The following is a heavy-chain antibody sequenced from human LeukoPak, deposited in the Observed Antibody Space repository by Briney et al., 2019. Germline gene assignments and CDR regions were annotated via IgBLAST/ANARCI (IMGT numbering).Heavy chain of an antibody. CDR2: INPNSGGT. J-gene: IGHJ5*02. V-gene: IGHV1-2*02. CDR1: GYTFTGYY. D-gene: IGHD6-13*01. CDR3: ARVAVLAAAGTGGFDP. Sequence: ASVKVSCKASGYTFTGYYMHWVRQAPGQGLEWMGWINPNSGGTNYAQKFQGRVTMTRDTSISTAYMELSRLRSDDTAVYYCARVAVLAAAGTGGFDPWGQGTLVTVSS.